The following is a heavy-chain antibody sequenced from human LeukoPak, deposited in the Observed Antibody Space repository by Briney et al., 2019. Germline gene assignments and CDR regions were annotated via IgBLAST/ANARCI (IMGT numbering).Heavy chain of an antibody. D-gene: IGHD6-13*01. J-gene: IGHJ4*02. CDR1: GGSFSDYY. V-gene: IGHV4-34*01. CDR3: ARRRRVGAAAGTGGGYYFDY. Sequence: SETLSLTCTVYGGSFSDYYWSWIRQPPGKGLEWIGEINHSGSTNYNPSLKSRVTISVDTSKNQFSLKLTSVTAADTAVYYCARRRRVGAAAGTGGGYYFDYWGQGTLVTVSS. CDR2: INHSGST.